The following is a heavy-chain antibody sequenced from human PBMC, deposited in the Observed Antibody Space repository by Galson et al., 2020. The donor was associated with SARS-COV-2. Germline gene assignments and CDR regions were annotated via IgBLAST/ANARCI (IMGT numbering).Heavy chain of an antibody. D-gene: IGHD6-13*01. CDR1: GYTFTNFG. J-gene: IGHJ6*02. Sequence: ASVKVSCKASGYTFTNFGVSWVRLAPGQGLEWMGWISASNGNTNYAQKVQGRVTMTTDTSTSTAYMELRSLSSDDTAVYYCTRDGYISPSVYYYGIDVLGQGTTVTVSS. CDR2: ISASNGNT. CDR3: TRDGYISPSVYYYGIDV. V-gene: IGHV1-18*01.